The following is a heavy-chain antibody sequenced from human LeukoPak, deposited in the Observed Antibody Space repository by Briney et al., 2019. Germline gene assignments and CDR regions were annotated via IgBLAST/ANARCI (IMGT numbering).Heavy chain of an antibody. J-gene: IGHJ4*02. V-gene: IGHV1-2*02. D-gene: IGHD6-13*01. CDR1: GYTFTGYY. CDR3: ARDLRAAGTLKPSYYFDY. Sequence: ASVKVSCKAPGYTFTGYYMHWVRQAPGQGLEWMGWINPNSGGTNYAQKFQGRVTMTRDTSISTAYMELSRLRSDDTAVYYCARDLRAAGTLKPSYYFDYWGQGTLVTVSS. CDR2: INPNSGGT.